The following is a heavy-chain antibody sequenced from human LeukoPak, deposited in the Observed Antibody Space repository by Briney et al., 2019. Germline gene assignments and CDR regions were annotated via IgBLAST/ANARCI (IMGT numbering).Heavy chain of an antibody. CDR2: MNQDGSEK. D-gene: IGHD1-26*01. CDR3: ARDQVGPED. CDR1: GFTFSGFW. Sequence: PGGSLRLSCAASGFTFSGFWMSWVRQAPGKGLEWVANMNQDGSEKYYVDSVKDRFTISRDNAKSSLYLQMNSLTAEDTAVYYCARDQVGPEDWGQGTLVTVSS. J-gene: IGHJ4*02. V-gene: IGHV3-7*01.